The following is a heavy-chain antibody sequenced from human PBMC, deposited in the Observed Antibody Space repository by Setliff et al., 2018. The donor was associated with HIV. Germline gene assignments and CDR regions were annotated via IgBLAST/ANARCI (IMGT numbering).Heavy chain of an antibody. V-gene: IGHV4-4*09. J-gene: IGHJ6*03. D-gene: IGHD3-9*01. CDR1: GGSISTYY. CDR3: ASHQHNFTGYYYYYYYMAV. CDR2: ISTSGST. Sequence: TSETLSLTCTVSGGSISTYYWSWIRQPPGKGLEWIGYISTSGSTKYNPSLKSRVTILVDPSNNQFSLKLSSVTAADTAVYYCASHQHNFTGYYYYYYYMAVWGRGTMVTVSS.